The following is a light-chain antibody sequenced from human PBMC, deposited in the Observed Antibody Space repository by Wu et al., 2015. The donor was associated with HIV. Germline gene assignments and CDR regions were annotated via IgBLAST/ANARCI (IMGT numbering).Light chain of an antibody. CDR1: QSISANY. CDR3: QQYVTSIT. CDR2: GVS. V-gene: IGKV3-20*01. J-gene: IGKJ5*01. Sequence: EIVLTQSPGTLPLSPGERATLSCRASQSISANYVAWYQQKPGQAPRLLIFGVSNRATGIPPRFSGSGSGTDFTLTISRLEPEDFAVYYCQQYVTSITFGQGTRLEIK.